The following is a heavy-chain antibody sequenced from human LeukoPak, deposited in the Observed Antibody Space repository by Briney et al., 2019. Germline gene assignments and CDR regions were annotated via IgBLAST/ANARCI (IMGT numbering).Heavy chain of an antibody. V-gene: IGHV3-74*01. CDR2: IKSDGST. CDR1: GFTVSSNY. Sequence: PAGGSLRLSCAASGFTVSSNYMSWVRQAPGKGLVWVSRIKSDGSTNYADSVKGRFTISRDNAKNTVSLQMNSLRPEDTGVYYCARAPSEIGGYYPEYFRHWGQGTLVTVSS. CDR3: ARAPSEIGGYYPEYFRH. J-gene: IGHJ1*01. D-gene: IGHD3-22*01.